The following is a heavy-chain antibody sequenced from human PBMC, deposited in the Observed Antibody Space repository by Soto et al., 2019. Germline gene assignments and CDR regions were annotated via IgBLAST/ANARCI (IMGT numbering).Heavy chain of an antibody. V-gene: IGHV1-18*01. CDR3: ARTSIVVVPAALILDAFDI. J-gene: IGHJ3*02. Sequence: ASVRVSCKASGYTFTSYGISRVRQAPGQGLEWMGWISAYNGNTNYAQKLQGRVTMTTDTSTSTAYMELRSLRSDDTAVYYCARTSIVVVPAALILDAFDIWGQGTMVTVSS. CDR1: GYTFTSYG. CDR2: ISAYNGNT. D-gene: IGHD2-2*01.